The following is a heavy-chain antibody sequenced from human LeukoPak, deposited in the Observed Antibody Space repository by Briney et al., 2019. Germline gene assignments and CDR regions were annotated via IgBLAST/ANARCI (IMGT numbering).Heavy chain of an antibody. D-gene: IGHD6-13*01. J-gene: IGHJ4*02. CDR1: GFTFSDYY. Sequence: GGSLRLSCAASGFTFSDYYMSWIRQAPGKGLEWVSYISSSGNTTYHADSVKGRFTISRDNAKNSLYLQMSSLRAEDTAVYYCARDGGSSWYFDYWGQGTLVTVSS. CDR3: ARDGGSSWYFDY. CDR2: ISSSGNTT. V-gene: IGHV3-11*04.